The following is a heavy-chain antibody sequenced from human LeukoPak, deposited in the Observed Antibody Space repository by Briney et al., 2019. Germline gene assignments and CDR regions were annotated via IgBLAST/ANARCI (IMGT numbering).Heavy chain of an antibody. V-gene: IGHV3-7*01. CDR3: ARVRIVVVPAAITGAFDI. Sequence: GGSLRLSCAASGFTFSSYWMSWVRQAPGKGLEWVANIKQDGREKYYVDSVKGRFTISRDNAKNSLYLQMNSLRAEDTAVYYCARVRIVVVPAAITGAFDIWGQGTMVTVSS. D-gene: IGHD2-2*02. CDR1: GFTFSSYW. J-gene: IGHJ3*02. CDR2: IKQDGREK.